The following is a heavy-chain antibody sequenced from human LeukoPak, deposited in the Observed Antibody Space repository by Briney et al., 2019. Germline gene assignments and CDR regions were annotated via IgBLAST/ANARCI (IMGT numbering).Heavy chain of an antibody. J-gene: IGHJ6*03. V-gene: IGHV4-39*01. D-gene: IGHD3-22*01. Sequence: SETLSLTCTVSGGSISSTTYYWGWIRQSPGKGLEWIGCIYYSGSTYYNPSLKSRVTISVDTSKNQFSLKLSSVAAADTAVYYCARQERSSRGTGNYYMDVWGKGTTVTVSS. CDR2: IYYSGST. CDR1: GGSISSTTYY. CDR3: ARQERSSRGTGNYYMDV.